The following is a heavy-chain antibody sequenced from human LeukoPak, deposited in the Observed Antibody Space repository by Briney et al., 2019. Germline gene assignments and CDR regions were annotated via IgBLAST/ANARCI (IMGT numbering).Heavy chain of an antibody. CDR2: ISYDGSNK. J-gene: IGHJ4*02. CDR3: ARKIYSGSYTAFDY. D-gene: IGHD1-26*01. V-gene: IGHV3-30*01. Sequence: GESLRLSCAASGFTFSSYAMHWVRQAPGKGLEWVAVISYDGSNKYYADSVKGRFTISRDNSKNTLYLQMNSLGAEDTAVYYCARKIYSGSYTAFDYWGQGTLVTVSS. CDR1: GFTFSSYA.